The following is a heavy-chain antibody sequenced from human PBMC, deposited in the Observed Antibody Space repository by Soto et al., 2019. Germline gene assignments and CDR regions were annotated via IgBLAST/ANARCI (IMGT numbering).Heavy chain of an antibody. CDR2: ISSTTNYI. CDR3: ARESEDLTSNFDY. Sequence: GGSLRLSCVVSGLNFSHDYMSWIRQAPGKGLEWVSSISSTTNYIYYADSMKGRFTVSRDNAKNSVYLDMNSLSAEDTAVYYCARESEDLTSNFDYWGQGTLVTSPQ. CDR1: GLNFSHDY. V-gene: IGHV3-11*06. J-gene: IGHJ4*02.